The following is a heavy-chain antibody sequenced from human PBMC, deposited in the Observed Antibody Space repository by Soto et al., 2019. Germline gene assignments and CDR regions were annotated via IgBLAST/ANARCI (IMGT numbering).Heavy chain of an antibody. CDR1: GGSISSSNYY. Sequence: QLQLQESGPGLVKPSETLSLTCTVSGGSISSSNYYWGWIRQPPGKGLEWIGSIYYSGSTYYNPSFKSRVTISVDTSKNQFSLKLSSVTAADTAVYYCATQEVGGSYVYTFDPWGQGTLVTVSS. J-gene: IGHJ5*02. D-gene: IGHD1-26*01. CDR3: ATQEVGGSYVYTFDP. V-gene: IGHV4-39*01. CDR2: IYYSGST.